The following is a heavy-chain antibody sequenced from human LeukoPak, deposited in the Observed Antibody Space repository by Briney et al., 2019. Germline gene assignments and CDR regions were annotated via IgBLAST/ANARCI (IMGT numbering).Heavy chain of an antibody. CDR3: ARDDGGEMATISVAL. D-gene: IGHD5-24*01. V-gene: IGHV4-39*07. Sequence: SETLSLTCSVSGGSISSSSYYWSWIRQPPGKGLEWIGEINHSGSTNYNPSLKSRVTISVDTSKNQFSLKLSSVTAADTAVYYCARDDGGEMATISVALWGQGTLVTVSS. J-gene: IGHJ4*02. CDR2: INHSGST. CDR1: GGSISSSSYY.